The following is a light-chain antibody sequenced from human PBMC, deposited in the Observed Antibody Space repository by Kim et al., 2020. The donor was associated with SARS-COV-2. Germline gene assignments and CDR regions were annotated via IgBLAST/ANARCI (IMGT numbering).Light chain of an antibody. CDR3: RQYNNWPPWT. CDR1: RSVSSN. Sequence: EIVMTQSPATLSVSPGERATLSCRASRSVSSNLFCYQQKPRQPARRLIFGASSSTTSILPSLSGSRCGREFTLTITSRQSEDFAVYYCRQYNNWPPWTFGRGTKVDIK. J-gene: IGKJ1*01. V-gene: IGKV3-15*01. CDR2: GAS.